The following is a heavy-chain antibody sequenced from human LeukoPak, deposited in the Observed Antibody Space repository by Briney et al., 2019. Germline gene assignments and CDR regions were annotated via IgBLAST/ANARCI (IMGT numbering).Heavy chain of an antibody. CDR1: GYTFTSYY. V-gene: IGHV1-46*01. Sequence: GASVKVSCKASGYTFTSYYMHWVRQAPGQGLEWMGIINPSGGSTSYAQKVQDRVTMTTDTSTNTAYMELRSLRSDDTAVYYCARGIHSGNSGPYYFDYWGQGTLVTVSS. CDR3: ARGIHSGNSGPYYFDY. D-gene: IGHD1-26*01. J-gene: IGHJ4*02. CDR2: INPSGGST.